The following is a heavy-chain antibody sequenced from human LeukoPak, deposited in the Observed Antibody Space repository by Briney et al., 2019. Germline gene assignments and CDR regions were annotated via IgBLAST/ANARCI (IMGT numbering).Heavy chain of an antibody. CDR3: ARAISPVAYYGMDV. CDR1: GYTFTSYS. J-gene: IGHJ6*02. D-gene: IGHD3-3*01. Sequence: GASVKVSCKASGYTFTSYSVHWVRQAPGQGLDWMGIINPSGGSTSYAQKFQGRVTMTGDTSTSTVYMQLSSLRSEDTAVYYCARAISPVAYYGMDVWGQGTTVTVSS. CDR2: INPSGGST. V-gene: IGHV1-46*01.